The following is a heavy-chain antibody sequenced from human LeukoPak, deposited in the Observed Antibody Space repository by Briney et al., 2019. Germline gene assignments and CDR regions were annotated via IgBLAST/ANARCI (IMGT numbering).Heavy chain of an antibody. Sequence: GGSLRLSCAASGFTFSSYSMNWVRQAPGKGPEWVSVIYRGDSTYYADSVKGRFTISRDNSKNTLYLQMNSLRAEDTAVYYCARVNIQDFDYWGQGTLVTVSS. CDR2: IYRGDST. CDR3: ARVNIQDFDY. CDR1: GFTFSSYS. V-gene: IGHV3-66*01. D-gene: IGHD3-3*01. J-gene: IGHJ4*02.